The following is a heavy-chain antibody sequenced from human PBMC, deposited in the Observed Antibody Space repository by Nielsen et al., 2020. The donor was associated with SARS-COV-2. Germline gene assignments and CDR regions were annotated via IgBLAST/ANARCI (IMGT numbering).Heavy chain of an antibody. D-gene: IGHD2-15*01. J-gene: IGHJ4*02. V-gene: IGHV5-51*01. CDR3: ARQMEWSRSGGRDY. Sequence: GGSLRLSCKGSGYSFTSYWIGWVRQMPGKGLEWMGIIYPGDSDTRYSPPFQGQVTISADKSISTAYLQWSSLKASDTAMYYCARQMEWSRSGGRDYWGQGTLVTVSS. CDR2: IYPGDSDT. CDR1: GYSFTSYW.